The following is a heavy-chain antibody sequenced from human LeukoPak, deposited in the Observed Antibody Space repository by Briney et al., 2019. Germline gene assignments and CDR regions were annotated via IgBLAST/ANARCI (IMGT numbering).Heavy chain of an antibody. CDR2: IKQDGSEK. V-gene: IGHV3-7*01. D-gene: IGHD3-9*01. CDR1: GFTFSSYW. CDR3: ARLSKYYDILTGYPYYFDY. Sequence: GGSLRLSCAASGFTFSSYWMSWVRQAPGKGLEWVANIKQDGSEKYYVDSVKGRFTISRDNAKNSLYLQMNSLRAEDTAVYYCARLSKYYDILTGYPYYFDYWGQGTLVTVSS. J-gene: IGHJ4*02.